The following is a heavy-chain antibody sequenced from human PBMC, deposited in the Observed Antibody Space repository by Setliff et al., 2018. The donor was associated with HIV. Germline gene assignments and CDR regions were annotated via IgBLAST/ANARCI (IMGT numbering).Heavy chain of an antibody. Sequence: GGSLRLSCAASEFTFSSYSMNWVRQAPGKGLEWVASTSSSSAHIFYADSLKGRFTISRDNGKNLLYLQMNSLRAEDTAVYYCARGGRLQYFDWPSYAMDVWGQGTTVTVSS. CDR3: ARGGRLQYFDWPSYAMDV. CDR1: EFTFSSYS. V-gene: IGHV3-21*06. J-gene: IGHJ6*02. CDR2: TSSSSAHI. D-gene: IGHD3-9*01.